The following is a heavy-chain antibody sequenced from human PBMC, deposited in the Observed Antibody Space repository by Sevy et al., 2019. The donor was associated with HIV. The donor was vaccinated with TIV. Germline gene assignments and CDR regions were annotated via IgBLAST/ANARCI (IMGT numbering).Heavy chain of an antibody. J-gene: IGHJ4*02. CDR3: ARDPRMYGDYLLAYFDS. D-gene: IGHD2-8*01. Sequence: GGSLRLSCAASGFTPSTYGMHWVRRAPAKGLEWVAVVGYDGSNKDYADSVKGRFTISRDNSKNTLFLQMDSLRAEDTAVYYCARDPRMYGDYLLAYFDSWGQGTLVTVSS. V-gene: IGHV3-33*01. CDR1: GFTPSTYG. CDR2: VGYDGSNK.